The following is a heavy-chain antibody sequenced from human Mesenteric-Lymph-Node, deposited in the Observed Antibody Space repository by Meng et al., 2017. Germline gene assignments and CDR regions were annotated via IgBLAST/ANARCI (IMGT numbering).Heavy chain of an antibody. J-gene: IGHJ4*02. D-gene: IGHD6-19*01. CDR2: IIPIFGTA. CDR1: GGAFSSYA. CDR3: ARSIAVAGTDFDY. V-gene: IGHV1-69*06. Sequence: QVQLGQCVAEGKKPGSAVKASCKASGGAFSSYAISWVRQAPGQGIEWMGGIIPIFGTANYAQKFQGRVTITADKSTSTAYMELSRLRSEDTAVYYCARSIAVAGTDFDYWGQGTLVTVSS.